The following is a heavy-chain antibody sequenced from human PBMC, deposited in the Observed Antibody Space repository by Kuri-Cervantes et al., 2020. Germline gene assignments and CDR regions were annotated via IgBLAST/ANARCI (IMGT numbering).Heavy chain of an antibody. D-gene: IGHD5-18*01. V-gene: IGHV3-20*04. J-gene: IGHJ4*02. CDR2: VTGNGGNT. CDR1: GFTFDDYA. CDR3: ARARGYNYGALDY. Sequence: GESLKISCVASGFTFDDYAMTWVRQVPGKGLEWVSGVTGNGGNTDDADSVKGRFTISRDNAKNSLYLQMNSLRAEDAALYYCARARGYNYGALDYWGQGTLVTVSS.